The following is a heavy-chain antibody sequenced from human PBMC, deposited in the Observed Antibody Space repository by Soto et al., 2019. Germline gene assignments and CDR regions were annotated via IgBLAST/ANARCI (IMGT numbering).Heavy chain of an antibody. CDR1: GFTFSSYG. J-gene: IGHJ4*02. Sequence: QVQLVESGGGVVQPGRSLRLSCAASGFTFSSYGMHWVRQAPGKGLEWVAVIWYDGSNKYYADSVKGRFTISRDNSKNTLYLQMNSLRAEETAVYYCARVVYGDYLDSWGQGTLVTVSS. CDR2: IWYDGSNK. D-gene: IGHD4-17*01. CDR3: ARVVYGDYLDS. V-gene: IGHV3-33*01.